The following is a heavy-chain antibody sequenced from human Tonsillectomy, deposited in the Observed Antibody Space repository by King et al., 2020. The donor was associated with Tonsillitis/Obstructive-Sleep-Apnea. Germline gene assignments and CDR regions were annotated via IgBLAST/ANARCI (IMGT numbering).Heavy chain of an antibody. CDR3: ARAGLLNCSGGSCYSGTDAFDI. J-gene: IGHJ3*02. D-gene: IGHD2-15*01. Sequence: QLVQSGAEVKKPGASVKVSCKASGYTFTSYYMHWVRQAPGQGLEWMGIINPSGGSTSYAQKFQGRVTMTRDTSTSTVYMELSSLRSEDTAVYYCARAGLLNCSGGSCYSGTDAFDIWGQGTMVTVSS. CDR1: GYTFTSYY. V-gene: IGHV1-46*01. CDR2: INPSGGST.